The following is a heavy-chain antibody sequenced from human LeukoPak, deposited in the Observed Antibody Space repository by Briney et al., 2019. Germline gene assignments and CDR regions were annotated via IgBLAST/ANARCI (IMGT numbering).Heavy chain of an antibody. Sequence: GGSLRLSCAASGFTFSSYAMSWVRQAPGKGLEWVSAISGSGGSTYYADSVKGRFTISRDNSRNTLYLQMNSLRAEDTAVYYCAKTLVELLLGFDYWGQGTLVTVSS. J-gene: IGHJ4*02. D-gene: IGHD2-15*01. CDR1: GFTFSSYA. CDR3: AKTLVELLLGFDY. V-gene: IGHV3-23*01. CDR2: ISGSGGST.